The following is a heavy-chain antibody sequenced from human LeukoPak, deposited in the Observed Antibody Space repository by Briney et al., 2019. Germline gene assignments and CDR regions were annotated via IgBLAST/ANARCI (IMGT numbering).Heavy chain of an antibody. J-gene: IGHJ5*02. V-gene: IGHV1-2*02. CDR3: ALLNYYDSSGSSNWFDP. CDR1: GYTFSDYY. CDR2: INPNSGGT. D-gene: IGHD3-22*01. Sequence: ASVKVSCKASGYTFSDYYMHWVRQAPGQGLEWMGWINPNSGGTNYAQKFQGRVTMTRDTSISTAYMELSRLRSDDTAVYYCALLNYYDSSGSSNWFDPWGQGTLVTVSS.